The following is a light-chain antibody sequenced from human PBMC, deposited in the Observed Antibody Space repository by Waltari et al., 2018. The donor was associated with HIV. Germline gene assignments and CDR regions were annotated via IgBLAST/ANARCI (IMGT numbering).Light chain of an antibody. CDR2: RND. J-gene: IGLJ1*01. CDR1: NSNVGSKY. Sequence: QSVLTQPPSASGTLGQRVTISCPGSNSNVGSKYVYWYQQVPGTAPKQLIYRNDQRPSGVPDRFSASKSGASASLTISEVRSDDEADYYCVVWDDSLSAYAFGTGTKVAVL. CDR3: VVWDDSLSAYA. V-gene: IGLV1-47*01.